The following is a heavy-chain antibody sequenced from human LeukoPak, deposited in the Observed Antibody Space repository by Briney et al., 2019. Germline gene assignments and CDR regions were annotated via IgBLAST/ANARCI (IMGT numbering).Heavy chain of an antibody. V-gene: IGHV4-4*07. Sequence: PSETLSLTCTVSGGSISSYYWSWIWQPAGKGLEWIGRIYTSGSTNYNPSLKSRVTMSVDTSKNQFSLKLSSVTAADTAVYYCARFQWFGELLGGWFDPWGQGTLVTVSS. J-gene: IGHJ5*02. D-gene: IGHD3-10*01. CDR1: GGSISSYY. CDR3: ARFQWFGELLGGWFDP. CDR2: IYTSGST.